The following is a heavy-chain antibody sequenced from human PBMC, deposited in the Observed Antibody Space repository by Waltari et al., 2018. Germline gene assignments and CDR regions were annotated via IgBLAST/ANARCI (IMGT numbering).Heavy chain of an antibody. V-gene: IGHV1-2*06. D-gene: IGHD5-12*01. CDR3: AREMATIRQLYAFDI. J-gene: IGHJ3*02. CDR2: TNPNSGVT. CDR1: GYTFTGYY. Sequence: QVQLVQSGAEVKKPGASVKVSCKASGYTFTGYYMHRVRPAPGQGLDWMGRTNPNSGVTNYAQKLQGRVTMTRDTSISTAYMELSRLGSDDTAVYYCAREMATIRQLYAFDIWGQGTMVTVSS.